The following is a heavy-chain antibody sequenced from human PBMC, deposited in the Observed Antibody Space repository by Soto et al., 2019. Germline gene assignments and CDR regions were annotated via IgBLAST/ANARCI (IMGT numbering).Heavy chain of an antibody. J-gene: IGHJ4*02. CDR3: ARVKSLAGEY. CDR1: GFTFSSYW. CDR2: IKQDGNEK. Sequence: EVQLVESGGGLVQPGGSLRLSCAASGFTFSSYWMSWVRQAPGKGLEWVANIKQDGNEKFYVDSVKGRFTISRDNAKNSLFLQINRPTAVDTSVYYCARVKSLAGEYWGQGTLVAVSS. D-gene: IGHD2-15*01. V-gene: IGHV3-7*05.